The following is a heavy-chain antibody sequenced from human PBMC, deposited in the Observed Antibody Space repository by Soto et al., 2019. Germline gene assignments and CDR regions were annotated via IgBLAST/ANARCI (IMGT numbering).Heavy chain of an antibody. V-gene: IGHV3-30*18. J-gene: IGHJ6*02. Sequence: GGSLRLSCAASGFTFSSYGMHWVRQAPGKGLEWVAVISYDGSNKYYADSVKGRFTISRDNSKNTLYLQMNSLRPEDTAVYYCAKEPVNDYDSRYYYYGMDVWGQGTTVTVSS. D-gene: IGHD3-22*01. CDR1: GFTFSSYG. CDR2: ISYDGSNK. CDR3: AKEPVNDYDSRYYYYGMDV.